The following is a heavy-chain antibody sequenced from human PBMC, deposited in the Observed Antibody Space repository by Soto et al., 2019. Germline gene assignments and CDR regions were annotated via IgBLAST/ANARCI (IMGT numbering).Heavy chain of an antibody. D-gene: IGHD3-22*01. Sequence: QVQLVESGGGVVQPGRSLRLSCAASGFTFSSYGMHWVRQAPGKGLEWMAVISHDGTKKYYVDSVKGRFTISRDNSKNTLYLQMKSLRAEDTALYSCAKGSDTSGYYQLDYWGQGTLVTVSS. V-gene: IGHV3-30*18. CDR1: GFTFSSYG. J-gene: IGHJ4*02. CDR3: AKGSDTSGYYQLDY. CDR2: ISHDGTKK.